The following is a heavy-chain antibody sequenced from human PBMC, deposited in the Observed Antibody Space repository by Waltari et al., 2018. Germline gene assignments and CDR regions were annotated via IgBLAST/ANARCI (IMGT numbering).Heavy chain of an antibody. J-gene: IGHJ4*02. CDR1: GGSISSYY. CDR2: IYYSGST. D-gene: IGHD6-13*01. CDR3: ARLPRHSSSWYFDY. Sequence: QVQLQESGPGLVKPSETLSLTCPVSGGSISSYYWSWIRQPPGKGLEWIVYIYYSGSTNYNPSLKSRVTISVDTSKNQFSLKLSSVTAADTAVYYCARLPRHSSSWYFDYWGQGTLVTVSS. V-gene: IGHV4-59*01.